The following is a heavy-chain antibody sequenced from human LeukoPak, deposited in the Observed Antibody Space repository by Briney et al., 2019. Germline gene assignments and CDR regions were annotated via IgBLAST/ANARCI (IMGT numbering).Heavy chain of an antibody. V-gene: IGHV4-34*01. D-gene: IGHD3-10*01. CDR3: ARGGDYYGSGIPFDY. CDR1: GGSFSGYQ. Sequence: SETLSLTCAVYGGSFSGYQWSWIRQPPGKGLEWIGEINHSGSTNYSPSLKSRLTISQDTSQNQFSLKPSSVTAADTAVYYCARGGDYYGSGIPFDYWGQGTLVTVSS. J-gene: IGHJ4*02. CDR2: INHSGST.